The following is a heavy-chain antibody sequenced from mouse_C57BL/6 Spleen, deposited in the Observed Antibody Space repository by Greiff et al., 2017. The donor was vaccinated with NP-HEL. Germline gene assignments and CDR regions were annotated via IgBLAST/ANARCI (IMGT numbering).Heavy chain of an antibody. CDR1: GYSFTSYY. Sequence: VQLQQSGPELVKPGASVKISCKASGYSFTSYYIHWVKQRPGQGLEWIGWIYPGSGNTKYNEKFKGKATLTADTSSSTGYMQLSSLTSEDSAVYYCARSLDWYCDVWGTGTPVTVSA. CDR2: IYPGSGNT. J-gene: IGHJ1*03. CDR3: ARSLDWYCDV. D-gene: IGHD2-10*02. V-gene: IGHV1-66*01.